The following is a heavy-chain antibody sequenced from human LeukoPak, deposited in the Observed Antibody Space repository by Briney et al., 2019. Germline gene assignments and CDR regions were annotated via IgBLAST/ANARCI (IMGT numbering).Heavy chain of an antibody. Sequence: GGSLRLSCAASGFTFTNAWMSWVRQAPGKGLEWVGRVKSKSDGGTTDYAAPVKGRFIISRDDSKNTLDLHMNSLKTEDTAVYYCATSAGTHSNFDYWGRGTQVTVSS. CDR1: GFTFTNAW. J-gene: IGHJ4*01. CDR3: ATSAGTHSNFDY. CDR2: VKSKSDGGTT. D-gene: IGHD3-10*01. V-gene: IGHV3-15*01.